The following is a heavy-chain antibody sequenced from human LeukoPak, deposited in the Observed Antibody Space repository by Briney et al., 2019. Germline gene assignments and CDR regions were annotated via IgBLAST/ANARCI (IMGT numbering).Heavy chain of an antibody. Sequence: GGSLRLSCAASGFTFISYTMTWGRQAPGKGLEWVSSISSSSSYIYYADSVRGRFTISRDNAKRSLFLQLNSLRAEDTAVYYCVMLFMGSTNWPDYWGQGTLVTVSS. D-gene: IGHD6-13*01. CDR3: VMLFMGSTNWPDY. V-gene: IGHV3-21*01. CDR1: GFTFISYT. J-gene: IGHJ4*02. CDR2: ISSSSSYI.